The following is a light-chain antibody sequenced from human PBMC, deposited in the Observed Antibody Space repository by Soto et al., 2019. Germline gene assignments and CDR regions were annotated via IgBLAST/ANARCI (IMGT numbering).Light chain of an antibody. V-gene: IGKV3-15*01. CDR3: QQYNNWPWT. Sequence: EIVMTQSPATLSVSPGERATLSCRASQSVSSNLAWYQQKPGQAPRLLIYGASTRATGIPARFSGSGSGTEFILTISGLQSEDFAVYYCQQYNNWPWTFGQGTKVEIK. CDR1: QSVSSN. J-gene: IGKJ1*01. CDR2: GAS.